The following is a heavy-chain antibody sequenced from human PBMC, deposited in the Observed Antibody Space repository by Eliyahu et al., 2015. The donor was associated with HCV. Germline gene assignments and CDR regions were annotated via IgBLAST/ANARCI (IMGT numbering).Heavy chain of an antibody. CDR2: ISYDGSNK. CDR1: GFTFSSYG. V-gene: IGHV3-30*18. CDR3: AKAADTNWYFDL. J-gene: IGHJ2*01. Sequence: QVQLVESGGGVVQPGRSLRLSCAASGFTFSSYGMPWVRQAPGKGLEWVAVISYDGSNKYYADSVKGRFTISRDNSKNTLYLQMNSLRAEDTAVYYCAKAADTNWYFDLWGRGTLVTVSS.